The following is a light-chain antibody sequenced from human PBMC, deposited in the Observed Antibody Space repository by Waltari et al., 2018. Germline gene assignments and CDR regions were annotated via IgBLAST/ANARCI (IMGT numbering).Light chain of an antibody. J-gene: IGLJ1*01. CDR2: ECS. CDR1: SSDVGSYNL. CDR3: CSYAGSSTYV. V-gene: IGLV2-23*01. Sequence: QSALTQPASVSGSPGQSLTISCTGPSSDVGSYNLVSCYQQHPGKAPKLMIYECSKRPSGVSNRFSGSKSGNTASLTISGLQAEDEADYYCCSYAGSSTYVFGTGTKVTVL.